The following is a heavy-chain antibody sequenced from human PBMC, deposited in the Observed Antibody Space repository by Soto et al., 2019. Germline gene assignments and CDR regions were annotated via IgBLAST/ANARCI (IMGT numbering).Heavy chain of an antibody. D-gene: IGHD6-19*01. CDR1: GFTFSSYA. V-gene: IGHV3-23*01. CDR2: ISGSGGST. CDR3: AKRVSYSSGWNYFDY. Sequence: PGGSLRLSFAASGFTFSSYAMSWVRQAPGKGLEWVSAISGSGGSTYYADSVKGRFTISRDNAKNTLYLQMNSLRAEDTAVYYCAKRVSYSSGWNYFDYWGQGTLVTVSS. J-gene: IGHJ4*02.